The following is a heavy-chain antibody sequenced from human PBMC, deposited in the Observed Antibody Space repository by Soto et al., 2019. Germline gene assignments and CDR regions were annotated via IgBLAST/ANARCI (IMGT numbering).Heavy chain of an antibody. J-gene: IGHJ6*03. V-gene: IGHV3-66*01. CDR1: GFTVSSNY. Sequence: LRLSCAASGFTVSSNYMSWVRQAPGKGLEWVSVIYSGGSTYYADSVKGRFTISRDNSKNTLYLQMNSLRAEDTAVYYCARGGSGYNWNRRSYYYYYMDVWGKGTTVTVSS. CDR3: ARGGSGYNWNRRSYYYYYMDV. D-gene: IGHD1-1*01. CDR2: IYSGGST.